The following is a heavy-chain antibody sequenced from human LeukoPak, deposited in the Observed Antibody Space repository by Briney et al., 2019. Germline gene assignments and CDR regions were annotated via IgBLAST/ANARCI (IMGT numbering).Heavy chain of an antibody. CDR3: ARALAVAGTGGFDP. J-gene: IGHJ5*02. Sequence: GGSLRLSCAASGFDFSSNWMYWVRHAPGQGLVWVSRIKGDGISTNYADSVKGRFTISRDNAKNTLYLQMNSLRAEDTAVYYCARALAVAGTGGFDPWGQGTLVTVSS. D-gene: IGHD6-19*01. CDR2: IKGDGIST. V-gene: IGHV3-74*01. CDR1: GFDFSSNW.